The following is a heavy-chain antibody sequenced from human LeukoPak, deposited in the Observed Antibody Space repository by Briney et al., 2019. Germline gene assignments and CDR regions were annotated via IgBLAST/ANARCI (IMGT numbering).Heavy chain of an antibody. Sequence: ASVKVSXKASGYTFTGYYMHWVRQAPGQGLEWMGWINPNSGGTNYAQKFQGRVTMTRDTSISTAYMELRSLRSDDTAVYYCARDSRRWGYYGGYWGQGTLVTVSS. J-gene: IGHJ4*02. CDR3: ARDSRRWGYYGGY. D-gene: IGHD3-22*01. V-gene: IGHV1-2*02. CDR1: GYTFTGYY. CDR2: INPNSGGT.